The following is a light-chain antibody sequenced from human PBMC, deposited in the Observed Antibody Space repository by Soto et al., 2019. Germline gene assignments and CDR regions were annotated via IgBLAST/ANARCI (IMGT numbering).Light chain of an antibody. V-gene: IGLV2-23*02. CDR1: SRDIGSFDF. Sequence: QSALTQPASVSGSPGQSITISCTGTSRDIGSFDFVSWYQQHPGKAPKLMIYEVNKRTSGTSNRFSGSKSGHTASLTISGLQAEDEAAYYCGSYAGSRLVVFGGGTKLTVL. J-gene: IGLJ2*01. CDR3: GSYAGSRLVV. CDR2: EVN.